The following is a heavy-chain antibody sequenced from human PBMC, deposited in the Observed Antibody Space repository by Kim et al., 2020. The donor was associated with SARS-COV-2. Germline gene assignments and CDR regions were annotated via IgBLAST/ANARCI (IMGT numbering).Heavy chain of an antibody. CDR3: ARGGGSGSYYNFNWFDP. D-gene: IGHD3-10*01. J-gene: IGHJ5*02. Sequence: LKSRVTISVDTSKNQFSLKRSSVTAADTAVYYCARGGGSGSYYNFNWFDPWGQGTLVTVSS. V-gene: IGHV4-39*01.